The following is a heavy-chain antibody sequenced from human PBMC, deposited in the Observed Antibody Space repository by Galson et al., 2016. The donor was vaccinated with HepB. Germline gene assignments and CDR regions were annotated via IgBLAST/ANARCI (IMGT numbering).Heavy chain of an antibody. D-gene: IGHD4-11*01. CDR1: NS. CDR3: ARVRSLQYYYGMDV. V-gene: IGHV4-4*02. J-gene: IGHJ6*02. Sequence: NSWSWVRQPPGKGLEWLGEIQHSGRTNYNSSLKSRLSMSVDKYDNQFSLRLTSVTAADTAVYYCARVRSLQYYYGMDVWGQGTTVTVSS. CDR2: IQHSGRT.